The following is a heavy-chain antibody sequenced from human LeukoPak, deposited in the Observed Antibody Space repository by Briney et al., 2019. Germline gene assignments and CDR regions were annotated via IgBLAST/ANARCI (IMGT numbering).Heavy chain of an antibody. D-gene: IGHD1-7*01. CDR3: ARAGWATGTTLSWFDP. CDR2: IYTSGST. V-gene: IGHV4-61*02. J-gene: IGHJ5*02. Sequence: PSETLSLTCTVSGGSISSGSYYWSWIRQPAGKGLEWIGRIYTSGSTNYNPSLKSRVTISVDTSKNQFSLKLSSVTAADTAVYYCARAGWATGTTLSWFDPWGQGTLVTVSS. CDR1: GGSISSGSYY.